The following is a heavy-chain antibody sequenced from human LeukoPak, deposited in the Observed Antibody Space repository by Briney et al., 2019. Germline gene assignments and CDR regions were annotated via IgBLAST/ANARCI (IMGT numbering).Heavy chain of an antibody. V-gene: IGHV3-30*03. CDR3: AREVGGSAFDI. D-gene: IGHD3-16*01. CDR1: GFTFSSYG. CDR2: ISYDGSNK. J-gene: IGHJ3*02. Sequence: PGRSLRLSCAASGFTFSSYGMHWVRQAPGKGLEWVAVISYDGSNKYYADSVKGRFTISRDNSKETLNLQMNSLRAEDTAIYYCAREVGGSAFDIWGQGTMVTVSS.